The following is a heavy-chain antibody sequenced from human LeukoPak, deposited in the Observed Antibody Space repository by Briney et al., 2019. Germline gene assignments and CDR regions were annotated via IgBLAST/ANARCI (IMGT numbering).Heavy chain of an antibody. CDR3: AKKEAVAGMGFDY. D-gene: IGHD6-19*01. J-gene: IGHJ4*02. V-gene: IGHV3-23*01. CDR2: ITGSGSGDST. CDR1: GFTFSSYA. Sequence: GGSLRLSCAASGFTFSSYAMSWVRQAPGKGLEWVSIITGSGSGDSTYYADSVKGRFTISRDNSKNTLYLQMNSLRAEDTAVYYCAKKEAVAGMGFDYWGQGTLVTVSS.